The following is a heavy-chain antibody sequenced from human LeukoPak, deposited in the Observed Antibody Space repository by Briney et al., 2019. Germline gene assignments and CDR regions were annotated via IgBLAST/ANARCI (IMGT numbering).Heavy chain of an antibody. CDR1: GYTFTGYY. CDR3: AMTTVTSYYYYMDV. J-gene: IGHJ6*03. D-gene: IGHD4-17*01. Sequence: ASVKVSCKASGYTFTGYYMHWVRQAPGQGLEWMGWINPNSGGTNYAQKFQGRVTMTRDTSISTAYMELSRLRSDDTAVYYCAMTTVTSYYYYMDVWGKGTTVTVSS. V-gene: IGHV1-2*02. CDR2: INPNSGGT.